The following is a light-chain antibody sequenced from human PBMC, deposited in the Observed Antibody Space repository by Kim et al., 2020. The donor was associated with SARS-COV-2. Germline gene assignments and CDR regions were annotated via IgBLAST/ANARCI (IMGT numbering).Light chain of an antibody. Sequence: LVQTVKVACNGDSLSSYFASWYQQRPRQAPQLIICGKANRPSGIPDRCSGSSSGRTASLTITGTQAEDEADYYCMSRDTDGPHNYVFGTGTKVTVL. CDR2: GKA. J-gene: IGLJ1*01. CDR1: SLSSYF. CDR3: MSRDTDGPHNYV. V-gene: IGLV3-19*01.